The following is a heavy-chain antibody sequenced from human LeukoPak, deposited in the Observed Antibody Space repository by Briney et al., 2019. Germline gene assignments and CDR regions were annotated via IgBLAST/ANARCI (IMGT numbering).Heavy chain of an antibody. CDR1: GYTFTGYY. D-gene: IGHD6-13*01. CDR2: INPNSCGT. V-gene: IGHV1-2*02. Sequence: ASVKVSCKASGYTFTGYYIHWVRQAPAQGLEWMGWINPNSCGTNYAQKFQGRDTMTRDTSISIAYVELRRLKSDDTAVYYCAKEYSCGWSRFDYWGQGTLVTVSS. J-gene: IGHJ4*02. CDR3: AKEYSCGWSRFDY.